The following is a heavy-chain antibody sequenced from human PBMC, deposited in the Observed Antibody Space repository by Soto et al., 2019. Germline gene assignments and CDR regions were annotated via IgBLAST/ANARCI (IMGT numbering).Heavy chain of an antibody. V-gene: IGHV3-53*01. CDR3: ARDPDYYDSSGYYD. CDR1: GFTVSSNY. Sequence: GGSLRLSCAASGFTVSSNYMSWVRQAPGKGLEWVSVIYNGGSTYYADSVKGRFTISRDNSKNTLYLQMNSLRAEDTAVYYCARDPDYYDSSGYYDWGQGTLVTVSS. J-gene: IGHJ4*02. CDR2: IYNGGST. D-gene: IGHD3-22*01.